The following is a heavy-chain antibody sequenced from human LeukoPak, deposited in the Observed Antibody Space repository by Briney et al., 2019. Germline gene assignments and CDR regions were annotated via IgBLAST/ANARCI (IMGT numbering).Heavy chain of an antibody. CDR1: GFTFSSYA. CDR3: ANVLGVVAASCFDY. V-gene: IGHV3-23*01. CDR2: ITGSGGST. J-gene: IGHJ4*02. D-gene: IGHD2-15*01. Sequence: PGGSLRLSCAASGFTFSSYAMSWVRQAPGKGLEWVSSITGSGGSTYYADSVKGRFTISRDNSKNTLYLQMNSLRAEDTAVYYCANVLGVVAASCFDYWGQGTLVTVSS.